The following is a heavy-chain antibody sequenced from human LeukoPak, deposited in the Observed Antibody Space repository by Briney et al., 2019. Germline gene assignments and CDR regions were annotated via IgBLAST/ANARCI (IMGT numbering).Heavy chain of an antibody. V-gene: IGHV4-34*01. D-gene: IGHD3-3*01. CDR3: ARRLSYDFWSGPFDY. Sequence: SETLSLTCAVYGGSSSGYYWSWIRQPPGKGLEWIGEINHSGSTNYNPSLKSRVTISVDTSKNQFSLKLSSVTAADTAVYYCARRLSYDFWSGPFDYWGQGTLVTVSS. J-gene: IGHJ4*02. CDR1: GGSSSGYY. CDR2: INHSGST.